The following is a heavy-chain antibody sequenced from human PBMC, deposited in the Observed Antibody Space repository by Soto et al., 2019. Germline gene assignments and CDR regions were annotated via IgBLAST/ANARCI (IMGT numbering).Heavy chain of an antibody. D-gene: IGHD3-10*01. CDR3: AREWISGYYYGSGSYYFDY. CDR1: GDSVSSNSAA. CDR2: TYYRSKWYN. V-gene: IGHV6-1*01. Sequence: SPTLSLTCAISGDSVSSNSAAWNWIRQSPSRGLEWLGRTYYRSKWYNDYAVSVKSRITINPDTSKNQFSLQLNSVTPEDTAVYYCAREWISGYYYGSGSYYFDYWGQGTLVTVSS. J-gene: IGHJ4*02.